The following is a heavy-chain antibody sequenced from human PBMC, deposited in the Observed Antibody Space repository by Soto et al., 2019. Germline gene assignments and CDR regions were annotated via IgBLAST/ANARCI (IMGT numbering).Heavy chain of an antibody. CDR1: GGSISSGGYY. V-gene: IGHV4-31*03. D-gene: IGHD1-26*01. CDR2: IYYSGST. Sequence: QVQLQESGPGLVKPSQTLSLTCTVSGGSISSGGYYWSWIRQHPGKGLEWIGYIYYSGSTYYNPSLTRRXTXPXXPSKNRFSLKLSSVTAADTAVYYCARWVGAPSFAYWGQGTLVTVSS. J-gene: IGHJ4*02. CDR3: ARWVGAPSFAY.